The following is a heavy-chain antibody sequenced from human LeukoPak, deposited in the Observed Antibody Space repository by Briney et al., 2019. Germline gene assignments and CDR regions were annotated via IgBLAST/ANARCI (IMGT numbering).Heavy chain of an antibody. D-gene: IGHD2-2*01. CDR2: IKQDGSQI. CDR3: AREYCSGTSCYGYFDY. V-gene: IGHV3-7*01. CDR1: GGTFSSYW. J-gene: IGHJ4*02. Sequence: SCKASGGTFSSYWMSWVRRAPGKGLEWVANIKQDGSQIFYVDSVKGRFTISRDTAKNSLSLQMNSLRAEDTAVYYCAREYCSGTSCYGYFDYWGQGTLVTVSS.